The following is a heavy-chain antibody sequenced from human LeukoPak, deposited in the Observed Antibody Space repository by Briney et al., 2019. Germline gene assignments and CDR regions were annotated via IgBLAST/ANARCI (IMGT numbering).Heavy chain of an antibody. D-gene: IGHD1-26*01. CDR1: GASISSHY. Sequence: SETLSLTCTVTGASISSHYRCWIRQTPGTGLEWIGDIYDRGSTTYNPSLKSRVSISVDTSRNQFSLNLRSVTAADTAVYYCAKIEVGRFDPWGQGTLVIVSS. J-gene: IGHJ5*02. V-gene: IGHV4-59*11. CDR2: IYDRGST. CDR3: AKIEVGRFDP.